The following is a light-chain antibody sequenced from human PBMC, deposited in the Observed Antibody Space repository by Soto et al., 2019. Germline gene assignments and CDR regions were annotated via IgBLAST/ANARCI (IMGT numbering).Light chain of an antibody. CDR1: SSDVGGYDY. CDR2: EVT. CDR3: SSYTGGNPSYV. Sequence: QSALAQPSSVSGSPGQSVTISCTGTSSDVGGYDYVSWYQQHPGKAPKLMIYEVTIRPSGVSDRFSGSKSGNTASLTVSGLQAEDEADYYCSSYTGGNPSYVFGTGTKVTVL. J-gene: IGLJ1*01. V-gene: IGLV2-8*01.